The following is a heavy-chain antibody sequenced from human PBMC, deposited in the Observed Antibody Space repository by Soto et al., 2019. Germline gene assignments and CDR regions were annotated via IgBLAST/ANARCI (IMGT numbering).Heavy chain of an antibody. D-gene: IGHD3-10*01. CDR3: ARYYYGSGSYGNWFDP. J-gene: IGHJ5*02. CDR1: GGSISSYY. CDR2: IYYSGST. Sequence: SETLSLTCTVSGGSISSYYWSWIRQPPGKGLEWIGYIYYSGSTNYNPSLKSRVTISVDTSKNQFSLKLSSVTAADTAVYYCARYYYGSGSYGNWFDPWGQGTLVTVSS. V-gene: IGHV4-59*01.